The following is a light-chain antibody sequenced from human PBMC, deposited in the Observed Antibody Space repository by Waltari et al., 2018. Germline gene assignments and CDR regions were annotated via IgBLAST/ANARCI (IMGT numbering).Light chain of an antibody. V-gene: IGLV2-23*02. Sequence: QSALTQPASASGSPVQSVTISCTATGSDVGNYNLVFCYQHHPGKVPKLMIYEVTKRPSGISNRFSGSKSGNTASLTISGLQAEDEGDYYCCSYAGSRIVVFGGGTKMTVL. J-gene: IGLJ2*01. CDR1: GSDVGNYNL. CDR2: EVT. CDR3: CSYAGSRIVV.